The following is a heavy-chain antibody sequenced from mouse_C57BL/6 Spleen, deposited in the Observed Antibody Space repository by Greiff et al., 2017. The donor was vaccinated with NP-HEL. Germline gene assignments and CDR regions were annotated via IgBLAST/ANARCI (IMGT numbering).Heavy chain of an antibody. CDR2: IYPGDGDT. CDR1: GYAFSSYW. J-gene: IGHJ3*01. Sequence: QVQLKESGAELVKPGASVKISCKASGYAFSSYWMNWVKQRPGKGLEWIGQIYPGDGDTNYNGKFKGKATLTADKSSSTAYMQLSSLTSEDSAVYFCAREGAYYSNYVEFAYWGQGTLVTVSA. D-gene: IGHD2-5*01. V-gene: IGHV1-80*01. CDR3: AREGAYYSNYVEFAY.